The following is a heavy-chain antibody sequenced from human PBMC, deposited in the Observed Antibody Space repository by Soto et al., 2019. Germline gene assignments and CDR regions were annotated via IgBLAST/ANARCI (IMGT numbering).Heavy chain of an antibody. Sequence: SETLSLTCTVSGGSISSGDYYWSWIRQPPGKGLEWIGYIYYSGSTYYNPSLKSRVTISVDTSKNQFSLKLSSVTAEDTAVYYCARDSFARYYYYGMDVWGQGTTVTVSS. V-gene: IGHV4-30-4*01. CDR1: GGSISSGDYY. D-gene: IGHD2-15*01. CDR2: IYYSGST. CDR3: ARDSFARYYYYGMDV. J-gene: IGHJ6*02.